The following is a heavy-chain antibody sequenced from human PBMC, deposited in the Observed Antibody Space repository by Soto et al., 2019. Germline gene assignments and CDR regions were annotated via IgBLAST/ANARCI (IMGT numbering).Heavy chain of an antibody. Sequence: EVQLLESGGGLVQPGGSLRLSCAASGFTFTSYAMSWVRQAPGKGLEWVSTISGSGSRTHYADSVKGRFTISRDNSKNTLYLQMNSLRAGDTAVYYCAKASYDILTGYSPDYWGQGTLVTISS. CDR3: AKASYDILTGYSPDY. D-gene: IGHD3-9*01. V-gene: IGHV3-23*01. CDR1: GFTFTSYA. J-gene: IGHJ4*02. CDR2: ISGSGSRT.